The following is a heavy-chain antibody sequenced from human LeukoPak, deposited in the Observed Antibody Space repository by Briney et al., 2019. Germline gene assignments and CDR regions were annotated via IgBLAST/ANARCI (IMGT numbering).Heavy chain of an antibody. J-gene: IGHJ4*02. D-gene: IGHD7-27*01. Sequence: PGRSLRLSCAASGFTSSSFAMHWVRQAPGKGLEWVAVVSYDGSNKYYADSVKGRFTISRDNSKNTLDLQMTSLRDEDTAVYYCARDKAGDHDYWGQGTLVTVSS. CDR1: GFTSSSFA. V-gene: IGHV3-30*04. CDR2: VSYDGSNK. CDR3: ARDKAGDHDY.